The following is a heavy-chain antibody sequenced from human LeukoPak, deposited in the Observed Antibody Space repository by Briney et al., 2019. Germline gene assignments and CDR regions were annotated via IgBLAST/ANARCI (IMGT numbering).Heavy chain of an antibody. V-gene: IGHV3-74*01. CDR1: GFTLRSHW. Sequence: GGSLRLPCVASGFTLRSHWLHWVRQAPGKGLMWVSRINSDGSSTDYADSVKGRFSISRDNAKNTLFLQMSSLRGEDTAVYYCVGNSEEYVRGSYRYADAFDIWGQGTMVTVTS. D-gene: IGHD3-16*02. CDR3: VGNSEEYVRGSYRYADAFDI. J-gene: IGHJ3*02. CDR2: INSDGSST.